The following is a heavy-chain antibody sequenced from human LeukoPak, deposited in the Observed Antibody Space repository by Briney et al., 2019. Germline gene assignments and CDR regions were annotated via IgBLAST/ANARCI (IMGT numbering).Heavy chain of an antibody. V-gene: IGHV1-24*01. CDR3: ARSDPFPEKMATTGGYYYYYYMDV. Sequence: ASVKVSCKVSGYTLTELSMHWVRQAPGKGLEWMGGFDPEDGETIYAQKFQGRVTMTEDTSTDTAYMELSSLRSEDTAVYYCARSDPFPEKMATTGGYYYYYYMDVWGKGTTVTVSS. CDR1: GYTLTELS. D-gene: IGHD5-24*01. CDR2: FDPEDGET. J-gene: IGHJ6*03.